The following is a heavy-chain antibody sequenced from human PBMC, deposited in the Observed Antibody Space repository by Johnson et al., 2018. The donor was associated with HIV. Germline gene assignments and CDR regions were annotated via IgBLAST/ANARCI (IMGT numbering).Heavy chain of an antibody. CDR1: GFTFSSYW. CDR2: IKQDGSEK. V-gene: IGHV3-7*03. D-gene: IGHD1-26*01. J-gene: IGHJ3*02. CDR3: ARDRVGATPRTGYDAFDI. Sequence: VQLVESGGGLVQPGGSLRLSCAASGFTFSSYWMSWVRQAPGKGLEWVANIKQDGSEKYYVDSVKGRFTISRDNAKNSLYLQMNSLRAEDTALYYCARDRVGATPRTGYDAFDIWGQGTMVTVSS.